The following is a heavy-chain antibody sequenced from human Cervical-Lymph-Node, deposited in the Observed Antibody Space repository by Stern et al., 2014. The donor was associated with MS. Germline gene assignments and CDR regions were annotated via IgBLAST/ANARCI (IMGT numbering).Heavy chain of an antibody. D-gene: IGHD4-11*01. CDR3: ARAPHYSNYEYYYYGMDV. J-gene: IGHJ6*02. V-gene: IGHV1-2*04. Sequence: QVQLVQSGAEVKKPGASVKVSCKASGYTFTGYYMHWVRQAPGQGLEWMGWIHPNSGGTNYAQKFQGWVTMTRDTSISTAYMELSRLRSDDTAVYYCARAPHYSNYEYYYYGMDVWGQGTTVTVSS. CDR2: IHPNSGGT. CDR1: GYTFTGYY.